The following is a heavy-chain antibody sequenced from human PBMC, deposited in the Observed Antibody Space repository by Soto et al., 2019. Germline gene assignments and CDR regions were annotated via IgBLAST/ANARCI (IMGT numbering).Heavy chain of an antibody. V-gene: IGHV1-18*04. CDR3: ARDRGGSYPAHPDY. Sequence: QVQLVQSGAEVKKPGASVKVSCKASGYTFTSYGISWVRQAPGQGLEWMGWISAYNGNTNYAQKLQGRVTMTTDTFTRKGYKGPRGLRTDGTAVYYCARDRGGSYPAHPDYWGQGTLVTVSS. D-gene: IGHD1-26*01. J-gene: IGHJ4*02. CDR2: ISAYNGNT. CDR1: GYTFTSYG.